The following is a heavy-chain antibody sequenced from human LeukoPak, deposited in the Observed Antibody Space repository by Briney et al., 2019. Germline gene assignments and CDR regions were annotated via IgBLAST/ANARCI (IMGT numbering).Heavy chain of an antibody. D-gene: IGHD1-26*01. CDR2: IIPIFGTA. CDR1: GGTFSSYA. Sequence: GASVKVSCKASGGTFSSYAISWVRQAPGQGLEWMGGIIPIFGTANYAQKFQGRVTITADESTSTAYMELSRLRSDDTAVYHCARARGFMGSYYGYFDYWGQGTLVTVSS. V-gene: IGHV1-69*13. J-gene: IGHJ4*02. CDR3: ARARGFMGSYYGYFDY.